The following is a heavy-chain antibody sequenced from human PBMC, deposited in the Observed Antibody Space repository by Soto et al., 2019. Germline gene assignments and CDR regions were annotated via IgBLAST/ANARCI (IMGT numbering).Heavy chain of an antibody. CDR2: MRGSGNRT. D-gene: IGHD3-22*01. V-gene: IGHV3-23*01. CDR3: VTAQYYRDSTGYSTRFDY. Sequence: GGSLRLSCTSSGFTFTSYALSWVRQAPGKTLEWLATMRGSGNRTYYADSVKGRLTLSRDSSKNTLSLLMSSRRAEDTAVYYCVTAQYYRDSTGYSTRFDYWGRGTLGTVSS. J-gene: IGHJ4*02. CDR1: GFTFTSYA.